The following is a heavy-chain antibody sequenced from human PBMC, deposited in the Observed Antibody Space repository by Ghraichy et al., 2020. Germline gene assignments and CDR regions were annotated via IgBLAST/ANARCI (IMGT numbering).Heavy chain of an antibody. V-gene: IGHV1-2*02. CDR1: GYTFIAYY. D-gene: IGHD6-19*01. CDR3: VRTLSSGSDWIRTLAFQH. CDR2: INPNSGGR. J-gene: IGHJ1*01. Sequence: ASVKVSCTASGYTFIAYYLHWVRQAPGQGLEWMGWINPNSGGRNYAQKFQGRVIMTRDTSISTAYMELFGLKSDDTALYYCVRTLSSGSDWIRTLAFQHWGQGTLVTVSS.